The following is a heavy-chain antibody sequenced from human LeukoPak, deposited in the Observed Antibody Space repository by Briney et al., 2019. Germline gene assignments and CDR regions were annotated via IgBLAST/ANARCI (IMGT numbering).Heavy chain of an antibody. CDR3: ARDPYSGSYGNYYYYFMDV. V-gene: IGHV3-23*01. CDR2: ISGSGGST. Sequence: GGSLRLSCAASGFTFSSYGMSWVRQAPGKGLEWVSAISGSGGSTYYADSVKGRFTISRDNAKNSLYLQMNSLRAEDTAVYYCARDPYSGSYGNYYYYFMDVWGKGTTVTISS. J-gene: IGHJ6*03. CDR1: GFTFSSYG. D-gene: IGHD1-26*01.